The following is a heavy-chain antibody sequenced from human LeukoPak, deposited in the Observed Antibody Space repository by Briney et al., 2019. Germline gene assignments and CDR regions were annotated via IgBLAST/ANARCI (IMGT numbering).Heavy chain of an antibody. D-gene: IGHD3-10*01. Sequence: GGSLRLSCAASGFTFSSFWMSWVRQAPGKGLEWVATIPSNGRNKNHVESVKGRFTISRDNSKSTLYLQMSSLRPDDTAVYYCVKDWGFRFASGSSYLDYWGQGTLVTVSS. J-gene: IGHJ4*02. CDR2: IPSNGRNK. V-gene: IGHV3-30*18. CDR1: GFTFSSFW. CDR3: VKDWGFRFASGSSYLDY.